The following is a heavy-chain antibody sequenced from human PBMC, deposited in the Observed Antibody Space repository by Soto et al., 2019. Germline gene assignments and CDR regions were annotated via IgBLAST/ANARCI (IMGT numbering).Heavy chain of an antibody. D-gene: IGHD3-10*01. CDR2: ISGSGDST. V-gene: IGHV3-23*01. Sequence: EVRLLESGGGLVQPGGSLRLSCAASGFTFSVYAMSWVRQAPGKGLEWVSGISGSGDSTHYADSVKGRFTVSRDNSTGMLSLQTNSLRAEDTAMYYCANALYGGFTYWGQGTLVTVSS. J-gene: IGHJ4*02. CDR3: ANALYGGFTY. CDR1: GFTFSVYA.